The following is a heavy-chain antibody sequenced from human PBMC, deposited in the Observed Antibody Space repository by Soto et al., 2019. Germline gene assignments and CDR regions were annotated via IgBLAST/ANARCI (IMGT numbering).Heavy chain of an antibody. D-gene: IGHD6-19*01. V-gene: IGHV1-18*04. CDR3: ARVAAVAGTVYYYGMDV. CDR2: ISAYNGNT. CDR1: GYTFTSYG. J-gene: IGHJ6*02. Sequence: QVQLVQSGAEVKKPGASVKVSSKASGYTFTSYGISWVRQAPGQGLEWMGWISAYNGNTNYAQKLQGRVTMTTDTSTSTAYMELRSLRSDDTAVYYCARVAAVAGTVYYYGMDVWGQGTTVTVSS.